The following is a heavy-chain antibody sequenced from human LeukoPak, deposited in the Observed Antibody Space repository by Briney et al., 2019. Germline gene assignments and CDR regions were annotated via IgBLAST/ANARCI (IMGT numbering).Heavy chain of an antibody. CDR2: IYPGDSDT. CDR1: GYSFTSYW. V-gene: IGHV5-51*01. D-gene: IGHD6-6*01. CDR3: ARKYSSSSGNAFDI. Sequence: GESLKFSCKGSGYSFTSYWIGWVRQMPGKGLEWMGIIYPGDSDTRYRTSFQGQVTTSADKSISTAYLQWSSLKASATAMYYCARKYSSSSGNAFDIWGQGTMVTVSS. J-gene: IGHJ3*02.